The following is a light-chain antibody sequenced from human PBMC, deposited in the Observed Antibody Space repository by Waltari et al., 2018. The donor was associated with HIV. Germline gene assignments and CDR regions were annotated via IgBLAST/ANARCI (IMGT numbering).Light chain of an antibody. CDR1: QPISDY. Sequence: EIVLTQSPATVSLFPGERATLSCRASQPISDYLAWYQQKPGQAPRLLIYDASNRATGIPARFSGSGSGTDFTLTISSLEPEDFAVYYCQQRTGWPLTFGGGTKVDIK. CDR3: QQRTGWPLT. V-gene: IGKV3-11*01. J-gene: IGKJ4*01. CDR2: DAS.